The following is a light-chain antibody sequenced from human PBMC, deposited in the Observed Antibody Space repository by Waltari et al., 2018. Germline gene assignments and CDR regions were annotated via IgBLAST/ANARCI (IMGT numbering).Light chain of an antibody. CDR2: DAS. V-gene: IGKV3-11*01. CDR3: QQRSSWPIFT. Sequence: EMVLTQSPATLSLSPGERATLSCRASQSVSRYLAWYQQKPGQAPRLLIYDASNRATGIPARFSGSGSGTDFTLTISSLEPEDFAVYYCQQRSSWPIFTFGPGTKVDIK. J-gene: IGKJ3*01. CDR1: QSVSRY.